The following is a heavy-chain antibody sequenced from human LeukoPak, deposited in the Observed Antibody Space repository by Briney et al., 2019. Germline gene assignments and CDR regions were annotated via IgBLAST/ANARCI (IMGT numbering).Heavy chain of an antibody. Sequence: SETLSLTCTVSGGSISSSSYYWGWIRQPPGKGLEWIGSIYYSGSTYYNPSLKSRVTISVDASKNQFSLKLSSVTAADTAVYYCATDYGDDALRYWGQGTLVTVSS. D-gene: IGHD4-17*01. CDR3: ATDYGDDALRY. CDR2: IYYSGST. V-gene: IGHV4-39*07. J-gene: IGHJ4*02. CDR1: GGSISSSSYY.